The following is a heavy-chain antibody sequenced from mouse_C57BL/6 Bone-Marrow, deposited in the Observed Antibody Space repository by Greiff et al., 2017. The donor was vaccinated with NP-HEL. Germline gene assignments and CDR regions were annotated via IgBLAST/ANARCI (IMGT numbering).Heavy chain of an antibody. Sequence: QVQLQQPGAELVKPGASVKLSCKASGYTFTSYWMHWVKQSPGQGLEWIGMIHPNSGSTNYNEKFKSKATLTVDKSYSTAYMQLSSLTSEDSAVHYCARQELRQGFAYWGQGTLVTVSA. J-gene: IGHJ3*01. V-gene: IGHV1-64*01. CDR1: GYTFTSYW. CDR2: IHPNSGST. CDR3: ARQELRQGFAY. D-gene: IGHD2-4*01.